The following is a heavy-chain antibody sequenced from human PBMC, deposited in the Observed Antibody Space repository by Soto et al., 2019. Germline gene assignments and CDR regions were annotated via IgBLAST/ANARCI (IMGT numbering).Heavy chain of an antibody. CDR3: AHRMRKRIPYYFDY. V-gene: IGHV2-5*02. J-gene: IGHJ4*02. CDR1: GFSLSTSGVG. Sequence: QITLKESGPTLVKPTQTLTLTCTFSGFSLSTSGVGVGWIRQPPGKALEWLELIYWDDDKRYSPSLKSRLTITKDTPKNQVVLTMTNMDPVDTATYYCAHRMRKRIPYYFDYWGQGTLVTVSS. CDR2: IYWDDDK. D-gene: IGHD2-15*01.